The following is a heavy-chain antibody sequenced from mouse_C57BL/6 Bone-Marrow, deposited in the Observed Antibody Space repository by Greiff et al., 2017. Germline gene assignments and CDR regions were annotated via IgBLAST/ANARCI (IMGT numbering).Heavy chain of an antibody. J-gene: IGHJ1*03. CDR2: IDPENGDT. Sequence: EVQLKESGAELVRPGASVKLSCTASGFNIKDDYMHWVKQRPEQGLEWIGWIDPENGDTEYASKFQGKATITADTSSNTAYLQLSSLTSEDTAVYYCTTYGSSLWYFDVWGTGTTVTVSS. D-gene: IGHD1-1*01. CDR3: TTYGSSLWYFDV. CDR1: GFNIKDDY. V-gene: IGHV14-4*01.